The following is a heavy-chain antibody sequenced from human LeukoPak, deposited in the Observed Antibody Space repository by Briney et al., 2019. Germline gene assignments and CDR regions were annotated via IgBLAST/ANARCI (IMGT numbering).Heavy chain of an antibody. CDR2: IYYTGST. Sequence: SETLSLTCVVSGGSISSTTYYWGWIRQPSGKGLEWIGSIYYTGSTYYNPSLKSRVTISVDTSKNQFSLRLSSVTAADTALYYCAATGPYYFHYWGQGTLVTVSS. D-gene: IGHD3-9*01. CDR3: AATGPYYFHY. V-gene: IGHV4-39*07. CDR1: GGSISSTTYY. J-gene: IGHJ4*02.